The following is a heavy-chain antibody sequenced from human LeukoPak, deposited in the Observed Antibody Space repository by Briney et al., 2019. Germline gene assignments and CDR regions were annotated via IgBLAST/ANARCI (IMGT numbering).Heavy chain of an antibody. V-gene: IGHV3-49*03. J-gene: IGHJ4*02. D-gene: IGHD3-10*01. CDR2: IRSKAYGGTT. Sequence: GSLTLSCTASGFTFGDYAMSWLRHAPGKGREWVGFIRSKAYGGTTEYAASVKDRFTISRDDSNSIAYLQMHSLKTEDTAVSYCTRVHGSGSFSVYWGQGTLVTVSS. CDR1: GFTFGDYA. CDR3: TRVHGSGSFSVY.